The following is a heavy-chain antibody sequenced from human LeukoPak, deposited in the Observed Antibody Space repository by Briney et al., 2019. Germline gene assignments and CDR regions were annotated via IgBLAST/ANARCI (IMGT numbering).Heavy chain of an antibody. Sequence: SQTLSLTCTVSGGSISSGGYFWSWIRQHPGKGLEWIGYIYYSGSTYYNPSLKSRVTISVDTSKNQFSLKLGSVTAADTAVYYCARVSGVLRYFDWLPSGMDVWGKGTTVTVSS. CDR1: GGSISSGGYF. D-gene: IGHD3-9*01. J-gene: IGHJ6*04. CDR3: ARVSGVLRYFDWLPSGMDV. V-gene: IGHV4-31*03. CDR2: IYYSGST.